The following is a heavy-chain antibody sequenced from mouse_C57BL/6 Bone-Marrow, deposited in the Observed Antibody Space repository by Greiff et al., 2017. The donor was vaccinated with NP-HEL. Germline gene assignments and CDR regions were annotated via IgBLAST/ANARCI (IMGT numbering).Heavy chain of an antibody. V-gene: IGHV5-9-1*02. Sequence: EVQRVESGEGLVKPGGSLKLSCAASGFTFSSYAMSWVRQTPEKRLEWVAYISSGGDYTYYADTVKGRFTISRDNARNTLYLQLSSLKSEDTAMYYCTRGPTIVTHYYAMDYWGQGTSVTVSS. CDR1: GFTFSSYA. D-gene: IGHD2-5*01. CDR3: TRGPTIVTHYYAMDY. CDR2: ISSGGDYT. J-gene: IGHJ4*01.